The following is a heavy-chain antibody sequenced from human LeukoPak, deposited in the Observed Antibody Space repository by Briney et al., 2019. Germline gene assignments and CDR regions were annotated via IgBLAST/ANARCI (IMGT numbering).Heavy chain of an antibody. CDR3: ARAGIVGATKEAFDY. CDR1: GGSISSGGYY. V-gene: IGHV4-31*03. Sequence: SQTLSLTCTVSGGSISSGGYYWSWIRQHPGKGLEWIGHIFHSGSTYYNPSLKSRVFMSVDTSKNQFSLELSSVTAADTAVYFCARAGIVGATKEAFDYWGQGTLVTVS. CDR2: IFHSGST. D-gene: IGHD1-26*01. J-gene: IGHJ4*02.